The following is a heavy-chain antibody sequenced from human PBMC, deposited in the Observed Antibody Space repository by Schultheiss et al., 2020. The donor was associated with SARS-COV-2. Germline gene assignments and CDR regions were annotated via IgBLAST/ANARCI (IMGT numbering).Heavy chain of an antibody. V-gene: IGHV3-23*01. D-gene: IGHD2/OR15-2a*01. Sequence: GGSLRLSCAASGFTFSNYAMSWVRQAPGKGLEWVSTISGSGGTTYYGDSVKGRVTISRDNSKNTLNLQMNSLRAEDTAVYYCARDNTYFGPMDVWGQGTTVTVSS. CDR1: GFTFSNYA. CDR2: ISGSGGTT. CDR3: ARDNTYFGPMDV. J-gene: IGHJ6*02.